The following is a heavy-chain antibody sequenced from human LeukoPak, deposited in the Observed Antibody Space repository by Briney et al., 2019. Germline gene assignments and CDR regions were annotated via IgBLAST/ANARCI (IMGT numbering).Heavy chain of an antibody. CDR3: ARAGYGYGYLIDY. CDR1: GFTFSSYS. D-gene: IGHD5-18*01. J-gene: IGHJ4*02. Sequence: GGSLRLSCAASGFTFSSYSMNWVRQAPGKGLEWVSYISGPSSTIYYVDSVKGRFTISRDNAKNSLYLQMNSLRAEDTAVYYCARAGYGYGYLIDYWGQGTLVTVSS. V-gene: IGHV3-48*01. CDR2: ISGPSSTI.